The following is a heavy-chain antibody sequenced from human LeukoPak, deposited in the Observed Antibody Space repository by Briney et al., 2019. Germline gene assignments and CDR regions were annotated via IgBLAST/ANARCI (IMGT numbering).Heavy chain of an antibody. CDR3: AKDKGRWVVPDAFDI. Sequence: PGRSLRLSCAASGFTFDDYAMHWVRHAPGKGLEWVSGISWNSGSIGYADSVKGRFTISRDNAKNSLYLQMNSLRAEDTALYYCAKDKGRWVVPDAFDIWGQGTMVTVSS. D-gene: IGHD1-26*01. V-gene: IGHV3-9*01. CDR2: ISWNSGSI. J-gene: IGHJ3*02. CDR1: GFTFDDYA.